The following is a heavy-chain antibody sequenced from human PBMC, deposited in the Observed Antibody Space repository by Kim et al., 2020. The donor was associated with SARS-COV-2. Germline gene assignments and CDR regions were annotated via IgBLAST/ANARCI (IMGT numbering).Heavy chain of an antibody. CDR2: IYPGDSDT. V-gene: IGHV5-51*01. D-gene: IGHD6-13*01. Sequence: GESLKISCKGSGYSFTSYWIGWVRQMPGKGLEWMGIIYPGDSDTRYSPSFQGQVTISADKSISTAYLQWSSLKASDTAMHYCARQSGYSSSWYGLPRGAYYFDYWGQGTLVTVSS. CDR1: GYSFTSYW. J-gene: IGHJ4*02. CDR3: ARQSGYSSSWYGLPRGAYYFDY.